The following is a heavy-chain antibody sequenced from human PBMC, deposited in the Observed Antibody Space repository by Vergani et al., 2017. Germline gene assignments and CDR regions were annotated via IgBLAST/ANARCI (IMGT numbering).Heavy chain of an antibody. CDR3: VKVKIDLGSYFFDS. CDR1: GFTFSNSA. CDR2: ISGPGLST. J-gene: IGHJ4*01. D-gene: IGHD2/OR15-2a*01. Sequence: EVHLLESGGGLVQSGGSLRLSCAASGFTFSNSAVSWVRQAPGRGMAWVSSISGPGLSTYYADSVKGRFSISRDNSKNTVFLQMHSLRAGETAIYYCVKVKIDLGSYFFDSWGHGILVTVSS. V-gene: IGHV3-23*01.